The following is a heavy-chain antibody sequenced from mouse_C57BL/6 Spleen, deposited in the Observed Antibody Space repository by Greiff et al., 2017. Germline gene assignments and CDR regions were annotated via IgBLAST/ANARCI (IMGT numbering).Heavy chain of an antibody. CDR3: ASGNYCAY. J-gene: IGHJ3*01. CDR1: GFTFSSYA. V-gene: IGHV5-4*03. D-gene: IGHD2-1*01. Sequence: EVKLMESGGGLVKPGGSLKLSCAASGFTFSSYAMSWVRQTPEKRLEWVATISDGGSYTYYPDNVKGRFTISRDNAKNNLYLQMSHLKSEDTAMYYCASGNYCAYWGQGTLVTVSA. CDR2: ISDGGSYT.